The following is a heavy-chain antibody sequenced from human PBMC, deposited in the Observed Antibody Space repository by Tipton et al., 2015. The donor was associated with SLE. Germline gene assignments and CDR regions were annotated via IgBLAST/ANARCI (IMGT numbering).Heavy chain of an antibody. D-gene: IGHD2-2*01. Sequence: SLRLSCAASGFTFSTFAMSRVRQAPGKGPQWVSTIRGSGGGTYYADSVKGRFTISRDNSKNTLYLQMNSLRVEDTAVYYCAKRVVTVGTLGGFDSWGQGTLVTVSS. V-gene: IGHV3-23*01. J-gene: IGHJ4*02. CDR2: IRGSGGGT. CDR1: GFTFSTFA. CDR3: AKRVVTVGTLGGFDS.